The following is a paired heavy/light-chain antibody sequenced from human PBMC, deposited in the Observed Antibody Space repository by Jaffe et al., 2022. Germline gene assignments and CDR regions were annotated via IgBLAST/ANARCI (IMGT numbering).Light chain of an antibody. J-gene: IGKJ1*01. CDR2: KAS. CDR1: QSISSW. CDR3: QQYNSYWRT. Sequence: DIQMTQSPSTLSASVGDRVTITCRASQSISSWLAWYQQKPGKAPKLLIYKASSLESGVPSRFSGSGSGTEFTLTISSLQPDDFATYYCQQYNSYWRTFGQGTKVEIK. V-gene: IGKV1-5*03.
Heavy chain of an antibody. Sequence: QVQLVQSGSELKKPGASVKVSCKASGYTFTSYAMNWVRQAPGQGLEWMGWINTNTGNPTYAQGFTGRFVFSLDTSVSTAYLQISSLKAEDTAVYYCARDLSPYYDILTGYYNGVGSPWGQGTLVTVSS. J-gene: IGHJ5*02. V-gene: IGHV7-4-1*02. D-gene: IGHD3-9*01. CDR1: GYTFTSYA. CDR2: INTNTGNP. CDR3: ARDLSPYYDILTGYYNGVGSP.